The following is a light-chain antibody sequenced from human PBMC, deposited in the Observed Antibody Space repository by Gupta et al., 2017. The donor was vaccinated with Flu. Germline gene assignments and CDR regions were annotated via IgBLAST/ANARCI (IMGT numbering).Light chain of an antibody. J-gene: IGKJ2*01. CDR1: QSISSY. Sequence: PSSLSASVGDRVTITCRASQSISSYLNWYQQKPGKAPKLLIYAASSLQSGVPSRFSGSGSGTDFTLTISSLQPEDFATYYCQQSYSNPRTFGQGTKLEIK. V-gene: IGKV1-39*01. CDR2: AAS. CDR3: QQSYSNPRT.